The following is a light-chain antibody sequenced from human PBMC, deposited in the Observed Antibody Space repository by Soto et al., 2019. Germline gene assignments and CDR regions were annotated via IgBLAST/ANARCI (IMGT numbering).Light chain of an antibody. CDR1: SGDVGSYKY. CDR3: SSYTSSSTFVV. CDR2: EVN. V-gene: IGLV2-14*01. Sequence: QSVLTQPASVSGSPGQSISVSCTGSSGDVGSYKYVSWYQQHPGKAPKLIIYEVNKRPSGVSDRFSGSKSGNTASLTISGLQAEDEADYYCSSYTSSSTFVVFGGGTKLTVL. J-gene: IGLJ2*01.